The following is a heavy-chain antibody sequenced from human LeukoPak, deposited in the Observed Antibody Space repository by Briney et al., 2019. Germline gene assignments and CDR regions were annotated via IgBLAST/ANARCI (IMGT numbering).Heavy chain of an antibody. CDR2: ISHSGST. D-gene: IGHD3-3*01. CDR1: GGSISSGNYY. Sequence: SETLSLTCTVSGGSISSGNYYWGWIRQPPGKGLEWIGSISHSGSTYYNASLKSRVRISVDTSKNQFSLKLSSVTAADTAVYYCARDLGDYWSGFRSYFFDYWGQGTLVTVSS. J-gene: IGHJ4*02. CDR3: ARDLGDYWSGFRSYFFDY. V-gene: IGHV4-39*07.